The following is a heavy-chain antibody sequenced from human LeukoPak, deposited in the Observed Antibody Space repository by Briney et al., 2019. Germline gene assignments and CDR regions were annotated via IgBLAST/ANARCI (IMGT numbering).Heavy chain of an antibody. CDR3: AKANYDILTGYSD. V-gene: IGHV3-30*18. CDR2: ISCDGSNK. CDR1: GFTSGSYG. D-gene: IGHD3-9*01. J-gene: IGHJ4*02. Sequence: GGSLRLSCAASGFTSGSYGMHWVRQAPGKGLEWVAVISCDGSNKYYADSVKGRFTISRDNSKNTLYLQMNSLRAEDTAVYYCAKANYDILTGYSDWGQGTLVTVSS.